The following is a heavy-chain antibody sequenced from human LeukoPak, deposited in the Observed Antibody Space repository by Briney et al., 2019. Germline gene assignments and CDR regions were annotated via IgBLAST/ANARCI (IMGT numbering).Heavy chain of an antibody. V-gene: IGHV5-51*01. CDR2: IYPGDSDT. Sequence: GESLQISCKGSGYSFTSYWIGWVRQMPGKGLEWMGIIYPGDSDTRYSPSFQGQVTISADKSISTAYLQWSSLKASDTAMYYCARLCDWRDSSTSCLDYWGQGTLVTVSS. D-gene: IGHD2-2*01. CDR1: GYSFTSYW. CDR3: ARLCDWRDSSTSCLDY. J-gene: IGHJ4*02.